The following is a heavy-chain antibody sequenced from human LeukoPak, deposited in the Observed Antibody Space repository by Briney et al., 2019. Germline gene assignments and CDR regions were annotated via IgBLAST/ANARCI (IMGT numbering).Heavy chain of an antibody. D-gene: IGHD3-22*01. J-gene: IGHJ5*02. CDR3: ARQTGREDYYDSSGYYNWFDP. CDR2: IYPGDSDT. CDR1: GYSFTSYW. Sequence: GESLKIFCKGSGYSFTSYWIGWVRQMPGKGLEWMGIIYPGDSDTRYSPSFQGQVTISADKSISTAYLQWSSLKASDTAMYYCARQTGREDYYDSSGYYNWFDPWGQGTLVTVSS. V-gene: IGHV5-51*01.